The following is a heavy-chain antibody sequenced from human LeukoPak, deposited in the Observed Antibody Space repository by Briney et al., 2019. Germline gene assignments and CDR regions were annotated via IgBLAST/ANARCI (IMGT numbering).Heavy chain of an antibody. CDR1: GFTFSSYG. Sequence: GRSLRLSCAASGFTFSSYGMHWVRQAPGKGLEWVAVIWYDGSNKYYADSVKGRFTISRGNSKNTLYLQMNSLRAEDTAVYYCARDSSSYFSSSEFDYWGQGTLVTVSS. D-gene: IGHD6-6*01. V-gene: IGHV3-33*01. CDR2: IWYDGSNK. CDR3: ARDSSSYFSSSEFDY. J-gene: IGHJ4*02.